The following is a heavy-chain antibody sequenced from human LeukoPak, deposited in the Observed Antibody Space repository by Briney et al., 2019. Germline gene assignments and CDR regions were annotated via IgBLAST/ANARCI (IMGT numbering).Heavy chain of an antibody. CDR3: ARLIVGATGYYFDY. J-gene: IGHJ4*02. CDR1: GGSISSGSYY. CDR2: IYYSGST. D-gene: IGHD1-26*01. Sequence: SETLSLTCTVSGGSISSGSYYWGWIRQPPGKGLEWIGSIYYSGSTNYNPSLKSRVTMSVDTSKNQFSQKLSSVTAADTAVYYCARLIVGATGYYFDYWGQGTLVTVSS. V-gene: IGHV4-39*07.